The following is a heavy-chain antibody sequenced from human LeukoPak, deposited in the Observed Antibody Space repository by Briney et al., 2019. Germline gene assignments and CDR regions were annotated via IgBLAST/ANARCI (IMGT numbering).Heavy chain of an antibody. J-gene: IGHJ4*02. Sequence: ASLKIFCKGSGYSFPTYWIAWVRQMPGKGLEWMGIIYPDESNISYSPSFQGQVTISADKSISTAYLQWSSLTASDTAMYYCARPPSRGYSSSFEYWGQGTLVTVSS. CDR2: IYPDESNI. CDR1: GYSFPTYW. V-gene: IGHV5-51*01. D-gene: IGHD2-2*03. CDR3: ARPPSRGYSSSFEY.